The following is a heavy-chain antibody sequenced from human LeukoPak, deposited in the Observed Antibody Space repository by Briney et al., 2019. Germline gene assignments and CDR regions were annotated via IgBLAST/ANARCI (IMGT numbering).Heavy chain of an antibody. CDR1: GFTFGDYA. V-gene: IGHV3-30-3*01. CDR2: ISYDGSNK. CDR3: ARDADWYSSSSMDV. D-gene: IGHD6-6*01. Sequence: GGSLRLSCTASGFTFGDYAMGWVRQAPGKGLERVAVISYDGSNKYYADSVKGRFTISRDNSKNTLYLQMNSLRAEDTAVYYCARDADWYSSSSMDVWGKGTTVTVSS. J-gene: IGHJ6*03.